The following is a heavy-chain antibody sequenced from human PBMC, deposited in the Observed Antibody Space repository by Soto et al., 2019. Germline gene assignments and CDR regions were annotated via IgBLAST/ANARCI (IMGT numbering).Heavy chain of an antibody. V-gene: IGHV5-51*01. CDR1: GYTFSTYW. Sequence: LGESLKISCQGSGYTFSTYWIGWVRQMPGKGLEWMGIIYPGDSDTTYSPSFQGRVNISADKSISTAYLQWSSLKASDTAMYYCITGYYTWFDPWGHGTLVTVSS. CDR3: ITGYYTWFDP. CDR2: IYPGDSDT. D-gene: IGHD3-9*01. J-gene: IGHJ5*02.